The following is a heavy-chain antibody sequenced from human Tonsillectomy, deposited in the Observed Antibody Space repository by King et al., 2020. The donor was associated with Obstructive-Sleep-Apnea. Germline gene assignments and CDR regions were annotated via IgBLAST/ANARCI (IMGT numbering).Heavy chain of an antibody. V-gene: IGHV4-59*01. Sequence: VQLQESGPRLVKPSETLSLICTVSGGSISRYYWSWIRQPPGKGLEWIGYIYYSGSTNYNPSLKSRVTISVDTSKNQFSLKLSSVTAADTAVYYCARGRDLYYDSSGIDYWGQGTLVTVSS. CDR2: IYYSGST. J-gene: IGHJ4*02. CDR3: ARGRDLYYDSSGIDY. D-gene: IGHD3-22*01. CDR1: GGSISRYY.